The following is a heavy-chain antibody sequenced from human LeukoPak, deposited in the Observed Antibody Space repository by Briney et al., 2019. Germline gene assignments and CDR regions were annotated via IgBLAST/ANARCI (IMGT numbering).Heavy chain of an antibody. CDR1: GGSISSNNW. CDR3: ARAHQPTWGRYYYGMDV. CDR2: IYYSGST. V-gene: IGHV4-4*02. J-gene: IGHJ6*02. D-gene: IGHD3-16*01. Sequence: PSGTLSLTCAVSGGSISSNNWWGWVRQPPGKGLEWIGYIYYSGSTNYNPSLKSRVTISVDTSKNQSSLKLSSVTAADTAVYYCARAHQPTWGRYYYGMDVWGQGTTVTVSS.